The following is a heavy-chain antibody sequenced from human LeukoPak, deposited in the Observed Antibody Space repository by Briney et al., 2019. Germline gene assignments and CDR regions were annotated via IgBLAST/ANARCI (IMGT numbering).Heavy chain of an antibody. Sequence: SETLSLTCTVSGGSISSYYWSWIRQPAGKGLEWIGRIYTSGSTNYNPSLKSRVTMSVDTSKNQFSLKLSSVTAADTAVYYCARDSGSSWPYYYYYYMDVWGKGTTVTVSS. CDR1: GGSISSYY. V-gene: IGHV4-4*07. CDR2: IYTSGST. CDR3: ARDSGSSWPYYYYYYMDV. D-gene: IGHD6-13*01. J-gene: IGHJ6*03.